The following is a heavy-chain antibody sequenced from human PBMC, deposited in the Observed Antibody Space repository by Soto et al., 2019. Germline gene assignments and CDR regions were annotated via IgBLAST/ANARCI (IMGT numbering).Heavy chain of an antibody. CDR1: GFSLSTIGVG. CDR2: IYWDDDK. Sequence: QITLKESGLTLVKPTQTLTLTCTFSGFSLSTIGVGVAWIRQPPGKALDWLALIYWDDDKRYRPSLKSRLTITTDTSKDQVVLIMTNMDSVDTATYYCAHIYTHYYYGMDVWVQGTTVTVSS. D-gene: IGHD3-10*01. CDR3: AHIYTHYYYGMDV. V-gene: IGHV2-5*02. J-gene: IGHJ6*02.